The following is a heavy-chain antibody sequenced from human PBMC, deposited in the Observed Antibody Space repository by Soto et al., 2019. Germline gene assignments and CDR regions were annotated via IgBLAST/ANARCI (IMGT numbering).Heavy chain of an antibody. J-gene: IGHJ4*02. CDR1: GGSFGAYY. D-gene: IGHD6-19*01. Sequence: TSETLSLTCAIYGGSFGAYYWTWIRQPPGKGLEWIGEIDPSRSANYNPSLKSRVTISRDTSKNQFSLKLSSVTAADTAVYYCARGKSRYSSGPWGRGTLVTVPS. V-gene: IGHV4-34*01. CDR3: ARGKSRYSSGP. CDR2: IDPSRSA.